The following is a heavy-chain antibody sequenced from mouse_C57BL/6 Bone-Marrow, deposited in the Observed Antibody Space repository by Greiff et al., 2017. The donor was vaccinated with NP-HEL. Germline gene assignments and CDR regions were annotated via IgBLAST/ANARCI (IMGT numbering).Heavy chain of an antibody. CDR2: IWSGGST. D-gene: IGHD1-1*01. CDR3: ARNSVYYGSSYYAMDY. V-gene: IGHV2-2*01. Sequence: VKVVESGPGLVQPSQSLSITCTVSGFSLTSYGVHWVRQSPGKGLEWLGVIWSGGSTDYNAAFISRLSISKDNSKSQVFFKMNSLQADDTAIYYCARNSVYYGSSYYAMDYWGQGTSVTVSS. CDR1: GFSLTSYG. J-gene: IGHJ4*01.